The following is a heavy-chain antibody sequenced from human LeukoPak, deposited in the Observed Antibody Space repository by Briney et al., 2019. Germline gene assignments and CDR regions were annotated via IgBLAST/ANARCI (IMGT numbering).Heavy chain of an antibody. CDR1: GFTFDDYY. J-gene: IGHJ4*02. D-gene: IGHD3-22*01. V-gene: IGHV3-11*01. CDR3: ARDRLGDYDNSGYYDK. Sequence: GESLRLSCAASGFTFDDYYMSWIRQAPRTGLKGVTYICDSGRTIYYADSVKGRFTISRDNAKNSVYLQMNNLRAEDTAVYYCARDRLGDYDNSGYYDKWGQGTLVTVSS. CDR2: ICDSGRTI.